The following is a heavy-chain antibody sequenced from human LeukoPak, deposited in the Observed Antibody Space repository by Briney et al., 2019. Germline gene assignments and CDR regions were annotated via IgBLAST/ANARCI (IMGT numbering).Heavy chain of an antibody. D-gene: IGHD6-6*01. CDR1: GYTFTSYG. V-gene: IGHV1-18*01. Sequence: GASVKVSCKASGYTFTSYGISWVRQAPGQGLEWMGWISAYNGNTNYAQKLQGRVTMTTDTSTSTAYMELSRLISDDAAVYYCARGPSSGAFDIWGQGTMVTVSS. J-gene: IGHJ3*02. CDR3: ARGPSSGAFDI. CDR2: ISAYNGNT.